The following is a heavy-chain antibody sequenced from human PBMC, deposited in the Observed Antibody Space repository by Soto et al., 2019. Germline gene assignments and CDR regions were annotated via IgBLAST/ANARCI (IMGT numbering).Heavy chain of an antibody. CDR3: ARLGPGRVATITRWQGWFDP. D-gene: IGHD5-12*01. CDR1: GCSISSGGYS. Sequence: QLQLQESGSGLVKPSQTLSLTCAVSGCSISSGGYSWSWIRQPPGKGLEWSVYIYHSGSTYYNPSITSRVTISVDRSKNQFSLKLRSVTAADTSVYYCARLGPGRVATITRWQGWFDPWGKGPVVTVSS. V-gene: IGHV4-30-2*01. J-gene: IGHJ5*02. CDR2: IYHSGST.